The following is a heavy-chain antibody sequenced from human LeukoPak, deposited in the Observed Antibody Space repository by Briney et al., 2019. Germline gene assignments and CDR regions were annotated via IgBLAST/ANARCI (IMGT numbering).Heavy chain of an antibody. Sequence: ASVKVSCKASGYSFSIFGMTWVRHAPGQGLEWMGWISASSGNTNYAQKLQGRVTMTTDTSTNTAYMELRSLKSDDTAVYYCAMRPYNWNDDGNIDYWGQGTLVTVSS. CDR1: GYSFSIFG. CDR3: AMRPYNWNDDGNIDY. V-gene: IGHV1-18*01. CDR2: ISASSGNT. D-gene: IGHD1-20*01. J-gene: IGHJ4*02.